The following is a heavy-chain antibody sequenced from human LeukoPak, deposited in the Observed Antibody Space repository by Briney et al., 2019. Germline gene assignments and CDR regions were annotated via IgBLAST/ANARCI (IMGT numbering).Heavy chain of an antibody. V-gene: IGHV3-30-3*01. D-gene: IGHD3-3*01. CDR3: AREGKYYDFWSGPSKLYYYYMDV. Sequence: GGSLRLSCAASGFTFSTYAMHWVRQAPGKGLEWVAVISYDGSNKYYADSVKGRFTISRDNSKNTLYLQMNSLRAEDTAVYYCAREGKYYDFWSGPSKLYYYYMDVWGKGTTVTVSS. CDR1: GFTFSTYA. J-gene: IGHJ6*03. CDR2: ISYDGSNK.